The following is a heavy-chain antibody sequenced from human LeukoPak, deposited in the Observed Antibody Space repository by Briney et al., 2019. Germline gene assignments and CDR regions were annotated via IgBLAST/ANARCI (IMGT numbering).Heavy chain of an antibody. CDR2: IIPIFGTA. J-gene: IGHJ4*02. Sequence: AVKVYCKASGGTYSRYATSWVRQAPGQGLEWMGGIIPIFGTANYAQKFQGRVTITADESTSTAYMELSSLRSEDTAVYYCARGPNCGGDCYFDYWGQGTLVTVSS. V-gene: IGHV1-69*13. D-gene: IGHD2-21*02. CDR3: ARGPNCGGDCYFDY. CDR1: GGTYSRYA.